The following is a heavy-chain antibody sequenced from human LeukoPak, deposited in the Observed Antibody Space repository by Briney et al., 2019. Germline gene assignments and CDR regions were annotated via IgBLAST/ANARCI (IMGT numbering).Heavy chain of an antibody. CDR1: GFTFNNFA. D-gene: IGHD3-10*01. CDR3: AKRPMFRGPSPFDY. Sequence: VRSLRLSCARSGFTFNNFAMSWVRQAPGKGLEWVSAISHIGDTTYCADSVKGRFTISRDNSKDTLYLQMNSLRAEDTAVYYCAKRPMFRGPSPFDYWGQGTLVTVSS. CDR2: ISHIGDTT. V-gene: IGHV3-23*01. J-gene: IGHJ4*02.